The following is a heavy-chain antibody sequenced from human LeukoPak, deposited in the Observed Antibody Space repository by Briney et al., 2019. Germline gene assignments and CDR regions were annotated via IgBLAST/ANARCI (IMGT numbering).Heavy chain of an antibody. J-gene: IGHJ3*02. CDR2: ISAYNGNT. V-gene: IGHV1-18*01. CDR1: GYTFTSYG. D-gene: IGHD3-9*01. CDR3: ARANFGWSNEAFDI. Sequence: ASVKVSCKASGYTFTSYGISWVRQAPGQGLEWMGWISAYNGNTNYAQKLQGRVTMTTDTSTSTAYMELRSLRSDDTAVYYCARANFGWSNEAFDIWGQGTMVTVSS.